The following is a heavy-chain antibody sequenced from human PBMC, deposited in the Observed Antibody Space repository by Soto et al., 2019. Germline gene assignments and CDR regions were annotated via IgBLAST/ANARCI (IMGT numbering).Heavy chain of an antibody. J-gene: IGHJ3*02. Sequence: QVQLQESGPGLVKPSQTLSLTCTVSVGSISSGGYYWSWIRQHPGKGLEWIGYIYYSGSTYYNPSLKSRVTISVDTSKNQFSLKLSSVTAADTAVYYCARLMYGDYVLDIWGQGTMVTVSS. CDR2: IYYSGST. CDR3: ARLMYGDYVLDI. D-gene: IGHD4-17*01. V-gene: IGHV4-31*03. CDR1: VGSISSGGYY.